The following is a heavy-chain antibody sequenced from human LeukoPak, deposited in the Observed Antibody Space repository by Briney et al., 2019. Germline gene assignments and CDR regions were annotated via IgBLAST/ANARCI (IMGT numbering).Heavy chain of an antibody. CDR2: ISGSCGST. CDR3: ARRSSGWREPDY. V-gene: IGHV3-23*01. J-gene: IGHJ4*02. Sequence: GGSLRLSCAASGFTFSSYGMSWVRQAPGKGLEWVSAISGSCGSTYYADSVKGRFTISRDNSKNTLYLQMNSLRAEDTAVYYCARRSSGWREPDYWGQGTLVTVSS. D-gene: IGHD6-19*01. CDR1: GFTFSSYG.